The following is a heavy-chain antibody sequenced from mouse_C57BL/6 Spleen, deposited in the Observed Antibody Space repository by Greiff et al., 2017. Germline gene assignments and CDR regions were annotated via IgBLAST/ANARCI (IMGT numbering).Heavy chain of an antibody. J-gene: IGHJ1*03. CDR3: ARGYYGGCPGYFEV. CDR1: GYTFTSYW. CDR2: IDPSDSYT. D-gene: IGHD1-1*02. V-gene: IGHV1-69*01. Sequence: QVQLQQPGAELVMPGASVKLSCKASGYTFTSYWMHWVKQRPGQGLEWIGEIDPSDSYTNYNQKFKGKSTLTVDKSSSTAYMQLSSLTSEDSAVYYCARGYYGGCPGYFEVWGTGTTVTVSS.